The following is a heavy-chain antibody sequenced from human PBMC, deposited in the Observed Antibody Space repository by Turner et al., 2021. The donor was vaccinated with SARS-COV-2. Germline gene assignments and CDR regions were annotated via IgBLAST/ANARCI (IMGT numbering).Heavy chain of an antibody. CDR2: ISYDGSNK. V-gene: IGHV3-30*18. Sequence: QVQLVESGGGVVQPGRSLRLSCAASGFTFSTYCIHWVRQAPGKGLEWVAFISYDGSNKNDADSVKGRFTISRDNSKNTLYLQMNSLRDEDTAVYYCAKDGYDCSSTSCSPVDYFDYWGQGTLVTVSS. CDR3: AKDGYDCSSTSCSPVDYFDY. CDR1: GFTFSTYC. J-gene: IGHJ4*02. D-gene: IGHD2-2*01.